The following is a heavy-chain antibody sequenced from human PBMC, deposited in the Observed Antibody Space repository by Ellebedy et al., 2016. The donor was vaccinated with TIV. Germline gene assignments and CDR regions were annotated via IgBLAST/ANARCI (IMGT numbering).Heavy chain of an antibody. CDR2: ISYEGSDK. J-gene: IGHJ4*02. D-gene: IGHD4-17*01. Sequence: PGGSLRLSCEASGFTFSSHGMNWVRQAAGKGLEWVAVISYEGSDKYYVDSVKGRFTISIYNSKNTVYLQMNSLRAEDTAVYYGARGASIYGDYVFDYWGQGTLVTVSS. CDR1: GFTFSSHG. V-gene: IGHV3-30*03. CDR3: ARGASIYGDYVFDY.